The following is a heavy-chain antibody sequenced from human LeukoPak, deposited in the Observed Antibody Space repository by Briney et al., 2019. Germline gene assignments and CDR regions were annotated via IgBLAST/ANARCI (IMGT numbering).Heavy chain of an antibody. J-gene: IGHJ3*02. V-gene: IGHV1-18*01. CDR2: MRTYNGDT. D-gene: IGHD6-19*01. CDR3: ARLRGGIYSSRDAFDI. Sequence: GALVRVSCRASGSTFARYGISWVRRAPGQGLEWMAWMRTYNGDTTYAQERQGRVTVTTDASTSTAYMELRSLRSDDTAMYFCARLRGGIYSSRDAFDIWGQGTMVTVSS. CDR1: GSTFARYG.